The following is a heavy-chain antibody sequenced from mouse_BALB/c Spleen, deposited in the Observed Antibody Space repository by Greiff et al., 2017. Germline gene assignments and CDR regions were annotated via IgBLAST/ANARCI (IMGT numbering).Heavy chain of an antibody. D-gene: IGHD2-14*01. CDR1: GFTFSSYG. J-gene: IGHJ1*01. Sequence: EVHLVESGGDLVKPGGSLKLSCAASGFTFSSYGMSWVRQTPDKRLEWVASISSSGSYTYYPDSVKGRFTISRDNAKNTLYLQMSSLKSEDTAMYYCAEGDKYDGDWYFDVWGAGTTVTVSS. V-gene: IGHV5-6*01. CDR3: AEGDKYDGDWYFDV. CDR2: ISSSGSYT.